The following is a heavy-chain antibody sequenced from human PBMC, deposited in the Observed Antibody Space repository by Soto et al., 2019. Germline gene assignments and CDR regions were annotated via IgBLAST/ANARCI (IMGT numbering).Heavy chain of an antibody. D-gene: IGHD6-19*01. J-gene: IGHJ4*02. CDR3: VFPGEQWLDSDY. CDR1: GFTFSSYG. Sequence: QVQLVESGGGVVQPGRSLRLSCAASGFTFSSYGMHWVRQAPGKGLEWVAVISYDGSNKYYADSVKGRFTISRDNSKNTLYLQMNSLRAEDTAVYYCVFPGEQWLDSDYWGQGTLVTVSS. CDR2: ISYDGSNK. V-gene: IGHV3-30*03.